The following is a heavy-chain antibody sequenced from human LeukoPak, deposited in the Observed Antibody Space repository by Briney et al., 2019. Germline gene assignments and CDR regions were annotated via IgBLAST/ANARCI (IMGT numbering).Heavy chain of an antibody. CDR3: ARGFRGNSRGSFDI. D-gene: IGHD4-23*01. CDR2: INDRGTT. J-gene: IGHJ3*02. Sequence: SETLSLTCAVYGGSFSDYYWNWIRQPPGKGPEWNGEINDRGTTNHNPSLKSRVTILVDTSKNQFSLRLSSVTAADTAVYYCARGFRGNSRGSFDIWGQGTMVTVSS. CDR1: GGSFSDYY. V-gene: IGHV4-34*01.